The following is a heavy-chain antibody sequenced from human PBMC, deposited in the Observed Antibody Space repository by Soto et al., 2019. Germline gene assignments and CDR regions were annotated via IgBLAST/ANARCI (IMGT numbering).Heavy chain of an antibody. CDR2: ISAYNGNT. CDR1: GYTFTSYG. V-gene: IGHV1-18*01. CDR3: ARGRGDGVYYYGMDV. Sequence: ASVKVSCKASGYTFTSYGISWVRQAPGQGLEWMGWISAYNGNTNYAQKLQGRATMTTDTSTSTAYMELRSLRSDDTAVYYCARGRGDGVYYYGMDVWGQGTTVTVSS. J-gene: IGHJ6*02. D-gene: IGHD3-10*01.